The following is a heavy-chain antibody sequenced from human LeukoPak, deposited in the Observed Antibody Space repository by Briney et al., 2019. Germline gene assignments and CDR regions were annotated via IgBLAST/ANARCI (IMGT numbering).Heavy chain of an antibody. CDR3: ARYDDYDILTVAPGYYMDV. V-gene: IGHV1-18*01. CDR1: GYTFTSYG. CDR2: ISAYNGNT. Sequence: ASVKVSCKASGYTFTSYGISWVRQAPGLGLEWMGWISAYNGNTNYAQKLQGRATMTTDTSTSTAYMELRSLRSDDTAVYYCARYDDYDILTVAPGYYMDVWGKGTTVTVSS. J-gene: IGHJ6*03. D-gene: IGHD3-9*01.